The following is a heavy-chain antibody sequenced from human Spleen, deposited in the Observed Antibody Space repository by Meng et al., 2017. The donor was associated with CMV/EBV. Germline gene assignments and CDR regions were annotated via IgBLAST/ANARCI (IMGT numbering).Heavy chain of an antibody. D-gene: IGHD3-22*01. CDR2: ISSSSSYI. J-gene: IGHJ4*02. CDR3: ASVSGGYYYDSSGYYEG. Sequence: GGSLRLSCAASGFTFSSYSMNWVRQAPGKGLEWVSSISSSSSYIYYADSVKGRFTISRDNAKNSLYLQMNSLRAEDTAVYYCASVSGGYYYDSSGYYEGWGQGTLVTVS. V-gene: IGHV3-21*01. CDR1: GFTFSSYS.